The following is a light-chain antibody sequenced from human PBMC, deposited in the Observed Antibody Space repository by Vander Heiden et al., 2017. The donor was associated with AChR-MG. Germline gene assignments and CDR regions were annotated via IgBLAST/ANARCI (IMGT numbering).Light chain of an antibody. CDR3: QQYEYLPPYT. Sequence: DIQMTQSPSSLSASVGDRVTITCQASQDIGNRLNWYQQNPGKAPKLLIFDTSQLETGVPSRFSGSGFGTEFTLTIDSRQPEDFATYFCQQYEYLPPYTFGPRTRVDIK. J-gene: IGKJ2*01. CDR1: QDIGNR. V-gene: IGKV1-33*01. CDR2: DTS.